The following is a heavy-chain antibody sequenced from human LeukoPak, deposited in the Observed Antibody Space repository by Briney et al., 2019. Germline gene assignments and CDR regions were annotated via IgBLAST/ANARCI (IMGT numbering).Heavy chain of an antibody. Sequence: GGSLRLSRAASGFTFSNYAMHWVRQAPGKGLEWVALIWDDGSNKYYADSVKGRFTVSRDNSKNTLSLQMNSLRAEDTAVYYCARGLDGSHWSSDYYGQGTLVTVSS. J-gene: IGHJ4*02. V-gene: IGHV3-33*01. CDR2: IWDDGSNK. CDR3: ARGLDGSHWSSDY. CDR1: GFTFSNYA. D-gene: IGHD1-26*01.